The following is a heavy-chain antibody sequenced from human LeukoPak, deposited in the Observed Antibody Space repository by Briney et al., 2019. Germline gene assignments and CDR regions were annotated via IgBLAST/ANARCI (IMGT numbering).Heavy chain of an antibody. Sequence: TGGSLRLSCAASGFTFSSYSMNWVRQAPGKGLEWVSSISSSSSYIYYADSVKGRFTISRDNAKNSLYLQMNSLRAEDTAVYYCARDHRRSADAFDIWGQGTMVTVSS. D-gene: IGHD1-14*01. CDR3: ARDHRRSADAFDI. CDR1: GFTFSSYS. CDR2: ISSSSSYI. V-gene: IGHV3-21*01. J-gene: IGHJ3*02.